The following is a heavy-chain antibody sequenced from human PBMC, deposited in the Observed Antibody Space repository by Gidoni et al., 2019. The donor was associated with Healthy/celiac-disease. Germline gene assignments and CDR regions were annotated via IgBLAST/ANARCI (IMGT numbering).Heavy chain of an antibody. D-gene: IGHD4-17*01. V-gene: IGHV4-39*01. CDR2: ISYSGST. CDR1: GGSISSSSYY. Sequence: QLQLQESGPGLVKPSETLSLTCTVSGGSISSSSYYWGWIRQPPGKGLEWIGSISYSGSTYYNPSLKSRVTISVDTSKNQFSLKLSSVTAADTAVYYCARQRDGDYYYYYMDVWGKGTTVTVSS. CDR3: ARQRDGDYYYYYMDV. J-gene: IGHJ6*03.